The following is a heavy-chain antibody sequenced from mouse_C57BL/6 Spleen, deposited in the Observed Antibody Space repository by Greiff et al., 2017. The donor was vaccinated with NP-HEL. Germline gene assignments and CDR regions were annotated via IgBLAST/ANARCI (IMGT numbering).Heavy chain of an antibody. J-gene: IGHJ3*01. CDR2: IGPEGGET. V-gene: IGHV14-2*01. D-gene: IGHD1-1*01. CDR3: ARGGSPAWFAY. Sequence: VQLKQSGAELVKPGASVKLSCTASGFNIKDYYMHWVKQRTEQGLEWIGRIGPEGGETKYAPKFQGKATITADTSSNTAYLQLSSLTSEDTAVDYCARGGSPAWFAYWGQGTLVTVSA. CDR1: GFNIKDYY.